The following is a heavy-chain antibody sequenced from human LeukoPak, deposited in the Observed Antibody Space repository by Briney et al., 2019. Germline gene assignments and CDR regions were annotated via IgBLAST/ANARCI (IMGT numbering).Heavy chain of an antibody. CDR2: INHSGST. V-gene: IGHV4-34*01. Sequence: SETLSLTSAVYGGSFSGYYWSWARQPPGKGLEWIGEINHSGSTNYNPSLKSRVTISVDTSKNQFSLKLSSVTAADTAVYYCARRAYYYGMDVWGKGTTVTVSS. J-gene: IGHJ6*04. CDR3: ARRAYYYGMDV. CDR1: GGSFSGYY.